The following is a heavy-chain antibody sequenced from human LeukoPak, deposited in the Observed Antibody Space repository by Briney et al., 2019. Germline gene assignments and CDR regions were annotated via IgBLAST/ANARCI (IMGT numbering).Heavy chain of an antibody. CDR1: GGSISSGDYY. Sequence: PSQTLSLTCTVSGGSISSGDYYWSWIRQPPGKGLEWIGYIYYSGSTYYNPSLKSRVTISVDTSKNQFSLKLSSVTAADTAVYYCAGYCSSTSRYPLYYFDYWGQGTLVTVSS. V-gene: IGHV4-30-4*08. CDR3: AGYCSSTSRYPLYYFDY. J-gene: IGHJ4*02. D-gene: IGHD2-2*01. CDR2: IYYSGST.